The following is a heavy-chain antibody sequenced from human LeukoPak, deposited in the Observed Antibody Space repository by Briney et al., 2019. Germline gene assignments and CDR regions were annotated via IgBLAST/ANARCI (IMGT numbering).Heavy chain of an antibody. Sequence: PGGSLRLSCAASGFTFSSYAMSWVRQAPGKGLEWIGEINHSGSTNYNPSLKSRVTISVDTSKDQFSLKLSSVTAADTAVYYCAGAGYDYYDSSGYYFRRYAFDIWGQGTMVTVSS. CDR2: INHSGST. V-gene: IGHV4-34*01. D-gene: IGHD3-22*01. CDR3: AGAGYDYYDSSGYYFRRYAFDI. J-gene: IGHJ3*02. CDR1: GFTFSSYA.